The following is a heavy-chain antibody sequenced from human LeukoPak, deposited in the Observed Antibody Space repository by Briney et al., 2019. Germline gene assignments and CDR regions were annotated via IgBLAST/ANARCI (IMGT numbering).Heavy chain of an antibody. J-gene: IGHJ5*02. CDR2: IYHSGST. CDR1: GGSISSGSYY. V-gene: IGHV4-39*07. CDR3: ARTPAAGSSWSSSRDWFDP. Sequence: SETLSLTCTVSGGSISSGSYYWSWIRQPPGKGLEWIGEIYHSGSTNYNPSLKSRVTISVDKSKNQFSLKLSSVTAADTAVYYCARTPAAGSSWSSSRDWFDPWGQGTLVTVSS. D-gene: IGHD6-13*01.